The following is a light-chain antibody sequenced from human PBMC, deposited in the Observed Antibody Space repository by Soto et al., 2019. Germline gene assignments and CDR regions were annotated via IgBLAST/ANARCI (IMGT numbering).Light chain of an antibody. J-gene: IGKJ1*01. V-gene: IGKV1-5*03. Sequence: DIRISLSPSTRSASVGDRVTITSRASQSISSWLAWYQQKPEKAPKLLIYKASSVESGVPTMFGGSGYGTEFTLTISSLQHDYFANYYCQQYNSLSTFGQGTKVDIK. CDR2: KAS. CDR1: QSISSW. CDR3: QQYNSLST.